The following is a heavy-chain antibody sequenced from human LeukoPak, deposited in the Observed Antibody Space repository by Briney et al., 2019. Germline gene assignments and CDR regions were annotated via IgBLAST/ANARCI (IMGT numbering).Heavy chain of an antibody. CDR2: MYRSGST. Sequence: SETLSLTCTVSGGSLSSSSYYWGWIRQPPGKGREGMGSMYRSGSTYDNPPLKSRVTISEETAKKAFSLKLRSVTAADTAVYYCARGPRFGELLWHWFDPWGQGPLVTVSS. J-gene: IGHJ5*02. D-gene: IGHD3-10*01. CDR1: GGSLSSSSYY. V-gene: IGHV4-39*07. CDR3: ARGPRFGELLWHWFDP.